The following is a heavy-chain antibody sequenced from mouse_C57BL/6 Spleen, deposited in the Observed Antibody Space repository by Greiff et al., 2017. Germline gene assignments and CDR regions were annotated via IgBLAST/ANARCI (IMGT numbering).Heavy chain of an antibody. D-gene: IGHD2-5*01. Sequence: EVKLMESGGGLVKPGGSLKLSCAASGFTFSSYAMSWVRQTPEKRLAWVATISDGGSYTYYPDNVKGRFTISRDNAKNNLYLQMSHLKSEDTAMYYCARGDSNYLDYWGQGTTLTVSS. CDR1: GFTFSSYA. V-gene: IGHV5-4*03. CDR3: ARGDSNYLDY. CDR2: ISDGGSYT. J-gene: IGHJ2*01.